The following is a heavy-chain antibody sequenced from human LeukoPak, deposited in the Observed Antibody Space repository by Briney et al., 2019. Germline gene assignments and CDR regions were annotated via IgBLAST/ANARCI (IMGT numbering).Heavy chain of an antibody. CDR1: GFTFSSYS. V-gene: IGHV3-21*01. CDR3: ARDATYCSGGSCCDY. CDR2: ISSSSSYI. D-gene: IGHD2-15*01. J-gene: IGHJ4*02. Sequence: PGGSLRLSCAASGFTFSSYSMNWVRQAPGKGLEWVSSISSSSSYIYYADSVKGRFTISRDNAKNSLYLQMNSLRAEDTAVYYCARDATYCSGGSCCDYWGQGTLVTVSS.